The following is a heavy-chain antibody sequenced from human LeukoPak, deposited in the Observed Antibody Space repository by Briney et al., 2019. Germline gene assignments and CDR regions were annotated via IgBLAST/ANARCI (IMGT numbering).Heavy chain of an antibody. CDR3: ARAMSRGIAAHWFDP. CDR1: GYTFTGYY. J-gene: IGHJ5*02. CDR2: ISAYNGNT. Sequence: ASVKVSCKASGYTFTGYYMHWVRRAPGQGLEWMGWISAYNGNTNYAQKLQGRVTMTTDTSTSTAYMELRSLRSDDTAVYYCARAMSRGIAAHWFDPWGQGTLVTVSS. D-gene: IGHD6-13*01. V-gene: IGHV1-18*04.